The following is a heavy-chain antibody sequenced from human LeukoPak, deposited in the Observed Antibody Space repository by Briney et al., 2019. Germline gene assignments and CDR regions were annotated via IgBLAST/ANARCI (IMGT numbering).Heavy chain of an antibody. J-gene: IGHJ4*02. CDR3: ARDISYSSSSGGDY. CDR1: GFTFSSYG. Sequence: GGSLRLSCAASGFTFSSYGMHWVRQAPGKGLEWVAVIWYDGSNKYYADSVKGRFTISRDNSKNTLYLQMNSLRAEDTAVYYCARDISYSSSSGGDYWGQGTLVTVSS. V-gene: IGHV3-33*01. D-gene: IGHD6-6*01. CDR2: IWYDGSNK.